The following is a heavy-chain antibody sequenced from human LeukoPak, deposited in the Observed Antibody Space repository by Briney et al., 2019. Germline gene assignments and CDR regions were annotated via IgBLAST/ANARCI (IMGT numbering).Heavy chain of an antibody. CDR2: INHSGST. J-gene: IGHJ6*03. CDR3: ARGSGDSSSWFYYYYYMDV. CDR1: GGSFRGYY. Sequence: PSETLSLTCAVYGGSFRGYYWSWIRQPPGKGLEWIGEINHSGSTNYNPSLNSRVTMSVDTSKNQFSLKLSSVTAADTAVYYCARGSGDSSSWFYYYYYMDVWGKGTTVTISS. D-gene: IGHD6-13*01. V-gene: IGHV4-34*01.